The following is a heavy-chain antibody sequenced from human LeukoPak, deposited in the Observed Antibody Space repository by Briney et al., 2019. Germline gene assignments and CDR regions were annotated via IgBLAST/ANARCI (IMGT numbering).Heavy chain of an antibody. V-gene: IGHV3-7*03. D-gene: IGHD4-17*01. J-gene: IGHJ4*02. CDR3: ARDATVTTWGGLRPYYFDY. CDR2: IKQDGSEK. Sequence: PGGSLRLSCAASGFTFSSYWMSWVRQAPGKGLEWVANIKQDGSEKYYVDSVKGRFTISRDNAKNSLYLRMNSLRAEDTAVYYCARDATVTTWGGLRPYYFDYWGQGTLVTVSS. CDR1: GFTFSSYW.